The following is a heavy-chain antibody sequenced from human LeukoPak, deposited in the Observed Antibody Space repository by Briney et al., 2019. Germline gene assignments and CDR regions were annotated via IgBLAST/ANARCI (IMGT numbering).Heavy chain of an antibody. Sequence: ASVKVSCKASGYTFTSYDINWVRQATGQGLEWMGWMNPNSGNTGYAQKFQGRVTITRNTPISTAYMELSSLRYEDTAVYYCARETRVRGLLDYWGQGTLVTVSS. CDR2: MNPNSGNT. CDR1: GYTFTSYD. CDR3: ARETRVRGLLDY. V-gene: IGHV1-8*03. J-gene: IGHJ4*02. D-gene: IGHD1/OR15-1a*01.